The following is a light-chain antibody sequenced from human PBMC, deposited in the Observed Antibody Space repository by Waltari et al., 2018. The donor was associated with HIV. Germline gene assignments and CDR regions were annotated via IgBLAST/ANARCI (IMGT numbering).Light chain of an antibody. J-gene: IGLJ2*01. Sequence: QSVLSQPPSASGTPGQRVTISCSGSSFNIGSNTVNWYQQLPGTAPKILINSNNKLPSGVPDRFSGSKSGTSASLAISGLQSDDEADYYCASWDDSLIGPVFGGGTKLTVL. CDR1: SFNIGSNT. CDR2: SNN. V-gene: IGLV1-44*01. CDR3: ASWDDSLIGPV.